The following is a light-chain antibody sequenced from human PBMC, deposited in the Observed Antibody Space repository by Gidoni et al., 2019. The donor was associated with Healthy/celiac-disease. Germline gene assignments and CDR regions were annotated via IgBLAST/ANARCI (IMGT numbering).Light chain of an antibody. CDR3: QQSYSNPLYT. V-gene: IGKV1-39*01. J-gene: IGKJ2*01. CDR2: AAS. Sequence: DIQITKSPSSLSASVGDRVTITCRASQSISIYLNWDKEKPGKAPKLLIYAASSLQSGVPSRCSGSGSGTDVTITISSLQPEDFATYYCQQSYSNPLYTLGQGTKLEIK. CDR1: QSISIY.